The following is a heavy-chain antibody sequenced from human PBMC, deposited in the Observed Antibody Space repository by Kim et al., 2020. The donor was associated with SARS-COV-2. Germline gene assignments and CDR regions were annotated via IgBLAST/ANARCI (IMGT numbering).Heavy chain of an antibody. Sequence: GGSLRLSCAASGFTFDDYAMHWVRQAPGKGLEWVSLISGDGGSTYYADSVKGRFTISRDNSKNSLYLQMNSLRTEDTALYYCGSSGYYGDFQHWGQGTLVTVSS. CDR1: GFTFDDYA. CDR2: ISGDGGST. J-gene: IGHJ1*01. CDR3: GSSGYYGDFQH. V-gene: IGHV3-43*02. D-gene: IGHD3-22*01.